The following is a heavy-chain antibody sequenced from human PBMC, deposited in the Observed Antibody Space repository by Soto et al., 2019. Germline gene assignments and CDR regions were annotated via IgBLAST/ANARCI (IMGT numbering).Heavy chain of an antibody. CDR3: ARDPTTIKQGYYFDY. D-gene: IGHD3-9*01. J-gene: IGHJ4*02. V-gene: IGHV3-33*01. CDR2: IWYDGSNK. CDR1: GFTFSSYG. Sequence: GGSLRLSCAASGFTFSSYGMHWVRQAPGKGLEWVAVIWYDGSNKYYADSVKGRFTISRDNSKNTLYLQMNSLRAEDTAVYYCARDPTTIKQGYYFDYWGQGTLVTVSS.